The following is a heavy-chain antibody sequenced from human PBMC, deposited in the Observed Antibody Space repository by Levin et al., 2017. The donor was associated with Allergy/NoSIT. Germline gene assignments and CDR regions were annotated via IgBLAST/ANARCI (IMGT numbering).Heavy chain of an antibody. Sequence: GASVKVSCKASGGTFSSYAISWVRQAPGQGLEWMGGIIPIFGTANYAQKFQGRVTITADESTSTAYMELSSLRSEDTAVYYCASSRGHCSSTSCYSPTWYYYGMDVWGQGTTVTVSS. CDR2: IIPIFGTA. CDR1: GGTFSSYA. V-gene: IGHV1-69*13. D-gene: IGHD2-2*01. CDR3: ASSRGHCSSTSCYSPTWYYYGMDV. J-gene: IGHJ6*02.